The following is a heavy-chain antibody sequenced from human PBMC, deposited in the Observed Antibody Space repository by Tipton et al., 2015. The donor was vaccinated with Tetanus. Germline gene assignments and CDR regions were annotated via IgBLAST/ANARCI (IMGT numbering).Heavy chain of an antibody. V-gene: IGHV3-7*01. J-gene: IGHJ4*02. CDR2: IKQDGSDK. D-gene: IGHD5-18*01. CDR3: ARDASRYTYGSNYFGY. CDR1: GFTFSNYW. Sequence: SLRLSCAASGFTFSNYWMSWVRQAPGRGLEWVASIKQDGSDKNYVDSVKGRFTISRDNAKNSLYLQMSSPRAEDTAVYYCARDASRYTYGSNYFGYWGQGTLVTVSS.